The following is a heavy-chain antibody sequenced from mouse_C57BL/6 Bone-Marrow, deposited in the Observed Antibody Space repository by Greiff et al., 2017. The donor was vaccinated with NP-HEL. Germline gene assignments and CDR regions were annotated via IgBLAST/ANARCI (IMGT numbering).Heavy chain of an antibody. Sequence: EVKLMESGGGLVQPGGSLKLSCAASGFTFSDYGMAWVRQAPRKGPEWVAFISNLTCSIYYADTVTGRFTIAREKAKNTLYLELSSLRSEDTAMYYCARHHYGNDLDYWGKGTTLTVSS. CDR3: ARHHYGNDLDY. J-gene: IGHJ2*01. CDR2: ISNLTCSI. CDR1: GFTFSDYG. D-gene: IGHD2-1*01. V-gene: IGHV5-15*01.